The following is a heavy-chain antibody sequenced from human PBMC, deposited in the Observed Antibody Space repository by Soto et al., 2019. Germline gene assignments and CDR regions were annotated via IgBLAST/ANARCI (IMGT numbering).Heavy chain of an antibody. D-gene: IGHD6-6*01. J-gene: IGHJ4*02. V-gene: IGHV1-69*06. CDR3: ATARQDGLTWSYYFDD. Sequence: SGKVACKTAGGPFTNLAIKWVRQAAGTGFEWMGGLIPIFGTSNSAQKSQARVTISAATSTGTAYLEVSSLRSEDTAIYYCATARQDGLTWSYYFDDWGPGTLVTVSS. CDR2: LIPIFGTS. CDR1: GGPFTNLA.